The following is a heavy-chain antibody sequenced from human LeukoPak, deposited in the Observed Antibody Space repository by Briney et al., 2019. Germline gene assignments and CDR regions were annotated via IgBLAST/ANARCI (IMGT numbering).Heavy chain of an antibody. D-gene: IGHD2-15*01. V-gene: IGHV3-30*04. J-gene: IGHJ4*02. CDR1: GFTFSSYA. CDR3: ARGVVAATPPDY. CDR2: ISYDGSNK. Sequence: PGRSLRLSCAAPGFTFSSYAMHWVCQAPGKGLEWVAVISYDGSNKYYADSVKGRFTISRDNSKNTLYLQMNSLRAEDTAVYYCARGVVAATPPDYWGQGTLVTVSS.